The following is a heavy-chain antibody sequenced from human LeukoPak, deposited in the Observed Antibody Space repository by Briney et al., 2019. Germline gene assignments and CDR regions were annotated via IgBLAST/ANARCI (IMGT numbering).Heavy chain of an antibody. V-gene: IGHV3-74*01. CDR2: IDADGSSA. J-gene: IGHJ4*02. D-gene: IGHD5-12*01. CDR3: TREGGYDPFEY. CDR1: GITFNYYW. Sequence: GGSLRLSCAASGITFNYYWMHWVRQAPGKGLVWVSRIDADGSSATYADSVKGRFTISRDNAKNTLCLQMNSLRAEDTAVYYCTREGGYDPFEYWGQGTLVTVSS.